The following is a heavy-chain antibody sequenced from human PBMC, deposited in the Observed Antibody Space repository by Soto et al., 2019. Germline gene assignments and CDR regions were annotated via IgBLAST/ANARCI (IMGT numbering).Heavy chain of an antibody. J-gene: IGHJ4*02. Sequence: QVQLQESGPGLVKPSGTLSLTCAVSGGSISSTNWWNWVRQPPGKGLEWIGEIDHSGSTNYNPSLTRRVTMSVDKPQHPFSLKLSSVTAADTAVYYCVRDSGNGWKDYWGQGTLVTVSS. CDR3: VRDSGNGWKDY. CDR2: IDHSGST. CDR1: GGSISSTNW. D-gene: IGHD6-19*01. V-gene: IGHV4-4*02.